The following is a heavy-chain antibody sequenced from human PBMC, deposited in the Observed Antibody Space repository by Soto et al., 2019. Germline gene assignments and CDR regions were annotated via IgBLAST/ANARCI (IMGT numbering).Heavy chain of an antibody. CDR1: GGSISYEYYH. CDR2: IHYSGSI. D-gene: IGHD2-21*02. CDR3: AREDDGGDRDYYGLDV. V-gene: IGHV4-30-4*08. J-gene: IGHJ6*02. Sequence: QVQLQQSGPGLVKPSQTLSLTCTVSGGSISYEYYHWTWIRQSPGKGLEWIGYIHYSGSIIYNPSFKSRVTISVDTSKNQFSLQLSSVTDADTAVYFCAREDDGGDRDYYGLDVWGQGTTVTVSS.